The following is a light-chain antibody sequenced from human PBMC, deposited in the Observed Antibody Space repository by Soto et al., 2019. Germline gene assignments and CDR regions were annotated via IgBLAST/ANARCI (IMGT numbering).Light chain of an antibody. CDR3: SSFSGFSTV. CDR2: EVT. Sequence: QSALTQPPSASRSPGQSVTISCTGTSSDVGGYNYVSWYQQHPGKAPRLVIYEVTKRPSGVPDRFSGSKSGNTASLTVSGLQADDEADYYCSSFSGFSTVFGTGTKLTVL. CDR1: SSDVGGYNY. J-gene: IGLJ1*01. V-gene: IGLV2-8*02.